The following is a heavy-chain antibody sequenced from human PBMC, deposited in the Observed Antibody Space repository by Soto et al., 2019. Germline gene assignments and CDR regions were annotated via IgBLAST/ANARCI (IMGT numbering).Heavy chain of an antibody. CDR2: ISYDGGNE. V-gene: IGHV3-30*18. D-gene: IGHD1-26*01. CDR1: GFTFISDG. Sequence: PGGALRLSCSASGFTFISDGIHWVRQAAGKGLEWVALISYDGGNEKYTESVKDRFTISRDDSHNVAYLQMSSLRTEDTAMYYCAKDRYSGTYPTDFDYWGQGSLVTVSS. J-gene: IGHJ4*02. CDR3: AKDRYSGTYPTDFDY.